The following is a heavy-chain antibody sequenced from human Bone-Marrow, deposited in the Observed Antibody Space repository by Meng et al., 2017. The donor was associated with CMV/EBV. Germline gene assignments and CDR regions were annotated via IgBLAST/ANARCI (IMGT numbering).Heavy chain of an antibody. CDR2: IKQDGSEK. J-gene: IGHJ3*02. CDR1: GFTFSSYW. CDR3: ARAGGYQRAQGYAFDI. D-gene: IGHD2-2*01. V-gene: IGHV3-7*01. Sequence: GESLKISCAASGFTFSSYWMSWVRQAPGRGLEWVANIKQDGSEKYYVDSVKGRFTISRDNAKNSLYLQMNSLRAEDTAVYYCARAGGYQRAQGYAFDIWGQGTRVTVSS.